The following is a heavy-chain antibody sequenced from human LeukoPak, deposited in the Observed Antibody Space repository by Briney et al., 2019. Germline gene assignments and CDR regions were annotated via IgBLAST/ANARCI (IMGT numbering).Heavy chain of an antibody. Sequence: PSETLSLTCTVSGVSMSSYYWLCIRQPTGKGRVCFGYNYKSEGTNYNPSVRSRVSISLDPSKNQFSLKLSSVTAADTAVYFCARRYSSGWSPTFDCWGQGILVTAST. D-gene: IGHD6-19*01. V-gene: IGHV4-59*13. J-gene: IGHJ4*02. CDR2: NYKSEGT. CDR1: GVSMSSYY. CDR3: ARRYSSGWSPTFDC.